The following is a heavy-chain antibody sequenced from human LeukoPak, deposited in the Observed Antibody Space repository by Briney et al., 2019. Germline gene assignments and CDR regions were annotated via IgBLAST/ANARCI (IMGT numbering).Heavy chain of an antibody. D-gene: IGHD5-18*01. Sequence: PGGSLRLSCAASGFTFSSYGMSWVRQAPGKGLEWVSAISGSGGSTYYADSVKGRFTISRDNSKNTLYLQMNSLRAEDTAVYYCARKRGYSYGSFDYWGQGTLVTVSS. CDR1: GFTFSSYG. CDR3: ARKRGYSYGSFDY. V-gene: IGHV3-23*01. CDR2: ISGSGGST. J-gene: IGHJ4*02.